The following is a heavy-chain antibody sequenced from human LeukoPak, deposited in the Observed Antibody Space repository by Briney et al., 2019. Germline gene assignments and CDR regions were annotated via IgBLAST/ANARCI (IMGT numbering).Heavy chain of an antibody. CDR1: GFTFSKYC. CDR2: VNTDGTVT. CDR3: ATKQWLAPPPDS. V-gene: IGHV3-74*01. D-gene: IGHD6-19*01. Sequence: GGSLRLSCAASGFTFSKYCMLWVRQAPGKGLESVSRVNTDGTVTTYADSVKGRFTVSRDNADNTMFLQMNSVRDEDTAVYYCATKQWLAPPPDSWGQGTPVTVSS. J-gene: IGHJ4*02.